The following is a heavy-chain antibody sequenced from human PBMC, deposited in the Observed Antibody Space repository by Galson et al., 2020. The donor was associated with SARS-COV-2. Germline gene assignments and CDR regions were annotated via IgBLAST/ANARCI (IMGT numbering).Heavy chain of an antibody. CDR3: ARAYFGGYYSPFDY. CDR2: ISYDGSNK. D-gene: IGHD3-22*01. CDR1: GFTFSSYA. V-gene: IGHV3-30*04. J-gene: IGHJ4*02. Sequence: GGSLRLSCAASGFTFSSYAMHWVRQAPGKGLEWVAVISYDGSNKYYADSVKGRFTISRDNSKNTLYLQMNSLRAEDTAVYYCARAYFGGYYSPFDYWGQGTLVTVSS.